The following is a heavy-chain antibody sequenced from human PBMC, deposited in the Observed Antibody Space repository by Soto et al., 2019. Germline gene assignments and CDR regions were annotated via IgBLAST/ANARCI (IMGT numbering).Heavy chain of an antibody. CDR3: ARRNPFSLGDYVTYFFDY. D-gene: IGHD4-17*01. CDR1: GYTFLSYA. CDR2: ISPNSGNT. V-gene: IGHV1-18*01. J-gene: IGHJ4*02. Sequence: AAVKFSCKTSGYTFLSYAISWVRQAPGQGLEWMGWISPNSGNTNYAQKLQGRVTMTTDTSTSTVYMELRSLRSDDTAVYYCARRNPFSLGDYVTYFFDYWGQGTLVTVSS.